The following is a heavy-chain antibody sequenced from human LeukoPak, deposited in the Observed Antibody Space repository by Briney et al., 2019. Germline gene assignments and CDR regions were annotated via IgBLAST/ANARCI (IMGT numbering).Heavy chain of an antibody. V-gene: IGHV4-39*07. CDR2: IYYSGST. D-gene: IGHD7-27*01. CDR3: TRDLTGGLYFDY. J-gene: IGHJ4*02. CDR1: GGSISSSSYY. Sequence: PSETLSLTCTVSGGSISSSSYYWGWIRQPPGKGLEWIGSIYYSGSTYYNPSLKSRVTISVDTSKNQFSLRLSSVTAADTAIYYCTRDLTGGLYFDYWGQGTLVTVSS.